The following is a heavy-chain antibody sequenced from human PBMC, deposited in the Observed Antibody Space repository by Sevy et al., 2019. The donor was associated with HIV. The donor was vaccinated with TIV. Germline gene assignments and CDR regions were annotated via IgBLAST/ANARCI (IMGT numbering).Heavy chain of an antibody. D-gene: IGHD6-19*01. CDR1: GFSISGYG. J-gene: IGHJ4*02. V-gene: IGHV3-33*01. CDR3: AREDIRVAGIGYYFHS. Sequence: GGSLRPSCAASGFSISGYGMHWVRQAPGKGLEWVAVIWYDGTNKEYADSVKGRFTISRDNSKNTLYIQMNSLRVEDTAVDYCAREDIRVAGIGYYFHSWGQGTLVTVSS. CDR2: IWYDGTNK.